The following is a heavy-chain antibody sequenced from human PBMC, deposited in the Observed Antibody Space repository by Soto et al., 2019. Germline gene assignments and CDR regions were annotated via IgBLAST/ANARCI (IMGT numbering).Heavy chain of an antibody. Sequence: QVQLQESGPGLVKPSETLSLTCTVSGGSVSSGSYYWSWIRQPPGKGLEWIGYIYYSGSTNYNPSLKSRVTISVDTSKNQFSLKLSSVTAADTAVYYCARDWFTGTWFDPWGQGTLVTVSS. CDR3: ARDWFTGTWFDP. V-gene: IGHV4-61*01. CDR1: GGSVSSGSYY. CDR2: IYYSGST. D-gene: IGHD1-1*01. J-gene: IGHJ5*02.